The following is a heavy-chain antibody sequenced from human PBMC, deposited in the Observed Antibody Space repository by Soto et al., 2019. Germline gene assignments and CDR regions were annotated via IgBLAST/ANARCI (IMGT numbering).Heavy chain of an antibody. CDR1: GFTFSSYG. J-gene: IGHJ6*02. D-gene: IGHD2-8*01. Sequence: QVQLVESGGGVVQPGRSLRLSCAASGFTFSSYGMHWVRQAPGKGLEWVAVIWYDGSNKYYADSVKGRFTISRDNSKNTLYLQMNSLRAEDTAVYYWARVLRDAGPLNYYYGMDVWGQGTTVTVSS. V-gene: IGHV3-33*01. CDR2: IWYDGSNK. CDR3: ARVLRDAGPLNYYYGMDV.